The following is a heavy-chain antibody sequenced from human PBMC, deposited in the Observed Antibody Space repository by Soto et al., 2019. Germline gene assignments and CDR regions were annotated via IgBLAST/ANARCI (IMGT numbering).Heavy chain of an antibody. CDR1: GFTFSSYW. D-gene: IGHD6-19*01. CDR2: INSDGSST. Sequence: GGSLRLSCAASGFTFSSYWMHWVRQAPGKGLVWVSRINSDGSSTSYADSVKGRFTISRDNAKNTLYLQMNSLRAEDTGVYSGERGPPAYSSGWTIEGYWGQGTLVTVSS. CDR3: ERGPPAYSSGWTIEGY. J-gene: IGHJ4*02. V-gene: IGHV3-74*01.